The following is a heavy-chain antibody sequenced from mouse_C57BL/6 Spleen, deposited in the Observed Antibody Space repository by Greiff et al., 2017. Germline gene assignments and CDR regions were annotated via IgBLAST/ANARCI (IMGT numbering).Heavy chain of an antibody. J-gene: IGHJ1*03. Sequence: QVQLQQSGAELVKPGASVKMSCKASGYAFTSYCMNWVKQRPGKGLEWIGWIYPGDGNTNYNGKFKGKATLTADKSSSTAYMQLSSLTSEDSAVYFCARMGLAHYFDDWGKGTTLTVSS. CDR3: ARMGLAHYFDD. CDR1: GYAFTSYC. D-gene: IGHD3-3*01. CDR2: IYPGDGNT. V-gene: IGHV1-80*01.